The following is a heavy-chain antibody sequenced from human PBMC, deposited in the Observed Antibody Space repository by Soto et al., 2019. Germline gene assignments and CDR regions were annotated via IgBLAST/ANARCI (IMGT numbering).Heavy chain of an antibody. V-gene: IGHV4-4*07. J-gene: IGHJ6*02. CDR2: VYTDGTA. D-gene: IGHD4-17*01. Sequence: QGHLQESAPGLVKTSGTLSLICTVSGNSMFNYYWSWIRQPAGQGLEWIGRVYTDGTAIYNPSLKSRVTLSVDMSKYQFALNVISGTAADTSVNYGAKGWFVDGDYMHHGMDVWGQGATVIVS. CDR1: GNSMFNYY. CDR3: AKGWFVDGDYMHHGMDV.